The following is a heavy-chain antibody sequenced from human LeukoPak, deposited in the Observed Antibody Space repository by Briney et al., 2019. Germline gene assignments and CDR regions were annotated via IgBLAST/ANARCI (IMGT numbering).Heavy chain of an antibody. J-gene: IGHJ4*02. Sequence: PSETLSLTCADYGGSFSGYYWSWIRQPPGKGLEWIGEINHSGSTNYNPSLKSRVTISVDTSKNQFSLKLSSVTAADTAVYYCARAGYCSSTSCYRAVDYWGQGTLVTVSS. CDR2: INHSGST. V-gene: IGHV4-34*01. D-gene: IGHD2-2*03. CDR1: GGSFSGYY. CDR3: ARAGYCSSTSCYRAVDY.